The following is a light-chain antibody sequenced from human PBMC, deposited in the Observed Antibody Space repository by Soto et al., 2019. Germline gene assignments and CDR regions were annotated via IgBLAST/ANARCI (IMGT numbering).Light chain of an antibody. Sequence: SYELTQPPSVSVPPGQTARITCGGKNIGSKSVQWYQQKPAQAPVVVVSDNSDRPSGIPERFSGSNSGNTATLTISRVEAGDEADYYCQVWDSSSYHPVFGGGTQLTVL. CDR1: NIGSKS. CDR2: DNS. J-gene: IGLJ2*01. V-gene: IGLV3-21*02. CDR3: QVWDSSSYHPV.